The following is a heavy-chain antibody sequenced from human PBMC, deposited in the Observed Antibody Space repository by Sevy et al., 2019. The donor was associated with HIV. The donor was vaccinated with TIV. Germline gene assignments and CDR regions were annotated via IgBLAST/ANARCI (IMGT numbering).Heavy chain of an antibody. CDR1: GFTFSNYW. CDR2: IKEDGGEK. D-gene: IGHD3-22*01. CDR3: ARDSRTYYYDSSNYYHTVSYFDY. V-gene: IGHV3-7*01. Sequence: GGSLRLSCAASGFTFSNYWMTWVRQTPGKGLEWVAKIKEDGGEKYYVDSVKGRFTISRDNAKNSLYLQMKSLRAEDTAAYFCARDSRTYYYDSSNYYHTVSYFDYWGQGTLVTVSS. J-gene: IGHJ4*02.